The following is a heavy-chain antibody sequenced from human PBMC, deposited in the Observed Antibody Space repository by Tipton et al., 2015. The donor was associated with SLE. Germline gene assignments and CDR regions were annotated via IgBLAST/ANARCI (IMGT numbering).Heavy chain of an antibody. D-gene: IGHD4-17*01. CDR3: ARDLRWMTTVNRGFGL. V-gene: IGHV4-4*07. CDR1: GGSISSYY. Sequence: TLSLTCTVSGGSISSYYWSWIRQPAGKGLEWIGRIYTSGSTNSNPSLKSRVTISVETSKNQFSLKLSSVTAADTAVYYCARDLRWMTTVNRGFGLWGRGTLV. CDR2: IYTSGST. J-gene: IGHJ2*01.